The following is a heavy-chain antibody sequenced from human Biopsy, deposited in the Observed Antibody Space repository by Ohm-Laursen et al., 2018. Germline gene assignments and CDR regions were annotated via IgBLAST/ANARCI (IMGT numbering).Heavy chain of an antibody. J-gene: IGHJ4*02. D-gene: IGHD5-18*01. V-gene: IGHV4-31*01. CDR2: IYHTGTT. CDR1: GVSINGGRYY. Sequence: SQTLSLTCTVSGVSINGGRYYWNWIRQHPGKGLEWIGYIYHTGTTFYNPSLESQATISIDTSKNQFSLKMTSVTDADTAVYYCARATVETASFDFWGQGTLVTVSS. CDR3: ARATVETASFDF.